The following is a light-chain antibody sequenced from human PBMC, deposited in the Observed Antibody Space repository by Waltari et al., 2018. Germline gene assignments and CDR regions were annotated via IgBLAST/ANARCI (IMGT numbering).Light chain of an antibody. V-gene: IGLV10-54*04. J-gene: IGLJ3*02. Sequence: QAGLTQPPSVSVALRPTATLTCPGNNHQLGPQRAAWLQHRPGNPPILLSFRSNNRPAGIPERFSASRVGNLASLTISGLLPDDEADYYCSSWDNSLNVVLFGGGTRLTVL. CDR3: SSWDNSLNVVL. CDR2: RSN. CDR1: NHQLGPQR.